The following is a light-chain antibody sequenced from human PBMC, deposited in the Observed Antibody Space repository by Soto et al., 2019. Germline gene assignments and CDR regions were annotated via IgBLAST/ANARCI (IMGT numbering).Light chain of an antibody. V-gene: IGLV4-60*02. CDR2: LEGSGSY. Sequence: QPVLTQSSSASASLGSSVKLTCTQSSGHSSYIIAWHQQQPGKAPRYLMKLEGSGSYNKGSGVPDRFSGSSSGADRYLTISNLQFEDEANYYCETWDSNTRVFGGGTKLTVL. CDR3: ETWDSNTRV. J-gene: IGLJ2*01. CDR1: SGHSSYI.